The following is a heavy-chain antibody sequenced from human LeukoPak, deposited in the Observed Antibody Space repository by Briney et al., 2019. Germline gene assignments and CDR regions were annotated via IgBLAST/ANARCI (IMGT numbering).Heavy chain of an antibody. CDR2: INPSGGST. CDR1: GYTFTSHY. V-gene: IGHV1-46*01. D-gene: IGHD6-19*01. CDR3: ARDRGAVATSTYFDY. J-gene: IGHJ4*02. Sequence: ASVKVSCKASGYTFTSHYIHWVRQAPGQGLEWMGIINPSGGSTSYAQKLQGRVTMTRDTSTSTVYMELSSLRSEDTAVYYCARDRGAVATSTYFDYWGQGTLVTVSS.